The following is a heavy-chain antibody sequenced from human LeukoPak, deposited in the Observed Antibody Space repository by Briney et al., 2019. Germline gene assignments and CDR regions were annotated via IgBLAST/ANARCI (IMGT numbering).Heavy chain of an antibody. V-gene: IGHV1-2*06. J-gene: IGHJ4*02. CDR2: INPNSGGT. Sequence: ASVKVSCKASGCTFTGYYMHWVRQAPGQGLEWMGRINPNSGGTNYAQKFQGRVTMTRDTFISTAYMELSRLRSDDTAVYYCARAVAGHYFDYWGQGTLVTVSS. D-gene: IGHD6-19*01. CDR3: ARAVAGHYFDY. CDR1: GCTFTGYY.